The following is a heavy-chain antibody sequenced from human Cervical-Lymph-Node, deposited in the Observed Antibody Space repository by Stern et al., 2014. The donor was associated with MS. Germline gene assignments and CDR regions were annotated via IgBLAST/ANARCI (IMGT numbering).Heavy chain of an antibody. CDR3: ARNRNYYDRSDLFDY. CDR1: GFSLSTSGVG. Sequence: QVTLRESGPTLVKPTQTLTLTCTFSGFSLSTSGVGVGWIRQPPGKALEWLALIYWDDDKRYSTSLKSRLTITKDTSKTQVVLTMTNMDPVDTATYYCARNRNYYDRSDLFDYWGQGTLVTVSS. J-gene: IGHJ4*02. CDR2: IYWDDDK. V-gene: IGHV2-5*02. D-gene: IGHD3-22*01.